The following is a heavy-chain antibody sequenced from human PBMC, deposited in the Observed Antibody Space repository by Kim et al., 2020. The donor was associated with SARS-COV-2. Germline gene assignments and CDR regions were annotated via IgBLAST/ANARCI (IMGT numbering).Heavy chain of an antibody. CDR1: GYTFTSYD. J-gene: IGHJ4*02. V-gene: IGHV1-8*01. Sequence: SVKVSCKASGYTFTSYDINWVRQATGQGLEWMGWMNPNSGNTGYAQKFQGRVTMTRNTSISTAYMELSSLRSKDTAVYYCARARWVTIFGVVIRQYYFDYWGQGTLVTVSS. CDR3: ARARWVTIFGVVIRQYYFDY. CDR2: MNPNSGNT. D-gene: IGHD3-3*01.